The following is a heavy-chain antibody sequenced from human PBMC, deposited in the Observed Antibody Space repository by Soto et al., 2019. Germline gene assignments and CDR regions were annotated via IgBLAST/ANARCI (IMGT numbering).Heavy chain of an antibody. V-gene: IGHV3-30*03. J-gene: IGHJ5*02. CDR3: ARVVPGAEAWFGP. Sequence: GGSLRLSCGAPGVTFKDYGMHWVRQAPGKGLEWVAVISYDGKQTYYADSVKGRFTISKDKSKRTLFLQMNSLRVDDTAVYYCARVVPGAEAWFGPWGQGTLVTVSS. CDR1: GVTFKDYG. CDR2: ISYDGKQT. D-gene: IGHD2-2*01.